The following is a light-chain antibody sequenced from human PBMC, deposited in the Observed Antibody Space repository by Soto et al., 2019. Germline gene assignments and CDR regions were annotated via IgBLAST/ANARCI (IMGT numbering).Light chain of an antibody. V-gene: IGKV3-11*01. Sequence: EIVLTQSPATLSLSPGERATLSCRASQSVSSYLAWYQQKPGQAPRLLIYDASNWATGIPARFSGGGSGTDFTLTISSLEPEDFAVYYCQQRSNPFTFGPGTKVYIK. CDR1: QSVSSY. CDR3: QQRSNPFT. CDR2: DAS. J-gene: IGKJ3*01.